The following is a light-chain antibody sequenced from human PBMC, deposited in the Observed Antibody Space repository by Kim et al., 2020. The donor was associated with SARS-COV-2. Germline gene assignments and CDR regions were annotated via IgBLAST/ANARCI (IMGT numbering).Light chain of an antibody. J-gene: IGKJ2*01. V-gene: IGKV2-28*01. CDR2: LGS. Sequence: DIVLTQSPLSLPVTPGEPASISCRSSQSLLQSHGYNYLDWYLQKPGQSPQLLIYLGSNRASGVPDRFSGSGSGTDFTLKISRVEAEDVGVYYCMQALQTPYTFGQGTKLEI. CDR1: QSLLQSHGYNY. CDR3: MQALQTPYT.